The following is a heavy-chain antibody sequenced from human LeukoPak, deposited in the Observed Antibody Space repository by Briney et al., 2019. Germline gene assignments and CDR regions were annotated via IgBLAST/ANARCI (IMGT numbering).Heavy chain of an antibody. V-gene: IGHV3-21*01. CDR2: ISSSSSYI. J-gene: IGHJ6*03. CDR1: GFTFSSYS. Sequence: PGGSLRLSCAASGFTFSSYSMNWVRQAPGKGLEWVSSISSSSSYIYYADSVKGRFTISRDHSKNTLYLQMNSLRAGDTAVYYCAKGSKAVLFTRDHYMDVWGKGTTVTISS. D-gene: IGHD6-19*01. CDR3: AKGSKAVLFTRDHYMDV.